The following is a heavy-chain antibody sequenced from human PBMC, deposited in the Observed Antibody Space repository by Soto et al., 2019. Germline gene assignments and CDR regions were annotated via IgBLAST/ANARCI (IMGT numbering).Heavy chain of an antibody. V-gene: IGHV1-3*04. J-gene: IGHJ5*02. CDR3: ARSGRFWSDPFDP. CDR2: INTGNGNT. CDR1: GYSFTTHA. D-gene: IGHD3-3*01. Sequence: ASVKVSCKASGYSFTTHAMIWVRQAPGQRPEWMGWINTGNGNTRYSPKFQGRVNITRVTSASTAYMELSSLRSEDTAVYYCARSGRFWSDPFDPWGQGTLVIVS.